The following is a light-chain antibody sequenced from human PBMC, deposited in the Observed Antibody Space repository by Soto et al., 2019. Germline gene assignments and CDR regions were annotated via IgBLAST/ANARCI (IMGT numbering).Light chain of an antibody. J-gene: IGLJ1*01. V-gene: IGLV2-23*03. CDR1: SSDVGSYNL. Sequence: SVLTQPASVSGSPGQSITISCTGTSSDVGSYNLVSWYQQHPGKAPKLMIYEGSKRPSGVSNRFSGSKSGNTASLTISGLQAEDEADYYCCSYAGSSTFFYVFGTGTNVTVL. CDR2: EGS. CDR3: CSYAGSSTFFYV.